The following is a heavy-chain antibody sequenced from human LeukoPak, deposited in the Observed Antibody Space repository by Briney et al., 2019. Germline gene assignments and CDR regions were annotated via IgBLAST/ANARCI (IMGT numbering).Heavy chain of an antibody. J-gene: IGHJ3*02. V-gene: IGHV3-9*01. D-gene: IGHD3-22*01. CDR2: ISWNSGSI. CDR3: AKGVRAFYDSSGYLDDAFDI. Sequence: GGSLRLSCAASGFTFDDYAMHWVRQAPGKGLGWVSGISWNSGSIGYADSVKSRFTISRDNAKNSLYLQMNSLRAEDTALYYCAKGVRAFYDSSGYLDDAFDIWGQGTMVTVSS. CDR1: GFTFDDYA.